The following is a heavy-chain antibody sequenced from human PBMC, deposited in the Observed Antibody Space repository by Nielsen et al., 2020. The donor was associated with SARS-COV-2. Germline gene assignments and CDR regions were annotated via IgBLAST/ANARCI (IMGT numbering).Heavy chain of an antibody. Sequence: GESLKISCAASGFTFSSYAMSWVRQAPGKGLEWVSAISGSGGSTYYADSVKGRFAISRDNSKNTLYLQMNSLRAEDTAVYYCAKGRSYCSSTSCYKYHFDYWGQGTLVTVSS. V-gene: IGHV3-23*01. CDR3: AKGRSYCSSTSCYKYHFDY. CDR1: GFTFSSYA. D-gene: IGHD2-2*02. CDR2: ISGSGGST. J-gene: IGHJ4*02.